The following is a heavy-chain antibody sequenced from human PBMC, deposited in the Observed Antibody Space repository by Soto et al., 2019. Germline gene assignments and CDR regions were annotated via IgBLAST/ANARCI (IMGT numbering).Heavy chain of an antibody. J-gene: IGHJ5*02. CDR1: GFSLRSSGVG. CDR2: IYWDDDK. Sequence: QITLKESGPTLVKPTQTLTLTCTFSGFSLRSSGVGVGWIRQPPGKALECLSLIYWDDDKRYRSSLKTGLTITKDTSKNQVVLTMNNRDPVDTATYYCARNNDLNTWFDPWGQGNLVTVSS. D-gene: IGHD1-1*01. CDR3: ARNNDLNTWFDP. V-gene: IGHV2-5*02.